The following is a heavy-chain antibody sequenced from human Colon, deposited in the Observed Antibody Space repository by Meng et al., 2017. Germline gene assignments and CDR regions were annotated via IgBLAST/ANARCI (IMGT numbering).Heavy chain of an antibody. CDR2: INPNSGGT. CDR1: GYTFTDYY. J-gene: IGHJ4*02. Sequence: QGQLVQAAAEVKKPGASVKVSCKASGYTFTDYYIHWVRQAPGQGLEWMGRINPNSGGTNYAQKFQGRVTMTRDTSISTAYMELSRLRSDDTAVYYCARGYLVVVPTAPNAGYWGQGTLVTVSS. V-gene: IGHV1-2*06. D-gene: IGHD2-2*01. CDR3: ARGYLVVVPTAPNAGY.